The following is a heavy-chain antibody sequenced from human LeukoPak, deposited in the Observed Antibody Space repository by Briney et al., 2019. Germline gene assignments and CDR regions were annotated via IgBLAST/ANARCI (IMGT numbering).Heavy chain of an antibody. CDR2: ISYDGSNK. J-gene: IGHJ4*02. V-gene: IGHV3-30*18. Sequence: GGSLRLSCAASGFTFSSYGMHWVRQAPGKGLEWVAVISYDGSNKYYADSVKGRFTISRDNSKNTLYLQMNSLRAEDTAVYYCAKDYYDSSGYYYAPYYFDYWGQGTLVTVSS. CDR3: AKDYYDSSGYYYAPYYFDY. CDR1: GFTFSSYG. D-gene: IGHD3-22*01.